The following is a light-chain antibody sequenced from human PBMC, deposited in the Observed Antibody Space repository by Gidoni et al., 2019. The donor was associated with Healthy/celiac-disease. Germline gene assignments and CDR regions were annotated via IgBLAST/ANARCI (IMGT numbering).Light chain of an antibody. J-gene: IGKJ1*01. CDR2: WAS. CDR3: QQYYSTPWT. Sequence: VMTKSQTPLPVSLGERATINCKSSQSVLYSSNNKNYLAWYQQKPGQPPKLLIYWASTRESGVPDRFSGSGSGTDFTLTISSLQAEDVAVYYCQQYYSTPWTFGQGTKVEIK. V-gene: IGKV4-1*01. CDR1: QSVLYSSNNKNY.